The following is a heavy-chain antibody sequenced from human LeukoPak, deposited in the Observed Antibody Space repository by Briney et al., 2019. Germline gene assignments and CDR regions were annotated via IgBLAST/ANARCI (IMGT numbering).Heavy chain of an antibody. CDR3: ARAGSSYVEAAY. J-gene: IGHJ4*02. D-gene: IGHD3-16*01. CDR2: IHQDGSLQ. CDR1: GFTFTSYW. Sequence: GGSLRFSCAASGFTFTSYWMTWVRQPPGRGLEWVANIHQDGSLQFYVDSVKGQFTVSRDNARTLLYLQMNGLRAEDTAVYYYARAGSSYVEAAYWGLGTLVTVSS. V-gene: IGHV3-7*01.